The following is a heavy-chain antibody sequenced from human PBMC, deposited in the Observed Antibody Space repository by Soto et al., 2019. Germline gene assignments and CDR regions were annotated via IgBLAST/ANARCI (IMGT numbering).Heavy chain of an antibody. CDR2: INHSGST. D-gene: IGHD3-22*01. J-gene: IGHJ6*02. CDR3: ARGRYYYDSSGYYRGASGLDYYYGMDV. Sequence: PSDTLSLTCAVYGGSFSGYYWSWIRQPPGKGLEWIGEINHSGSTDYNPSLKSRVTISVDTSKNQFSLKLSSVTAADTAVYYCARGRYYYDSSGYYRGASGLDYYYGMDVWGQGTTVTVSS. V-gene: IGHV4-34*01. CDR1: GGSFSGYY.